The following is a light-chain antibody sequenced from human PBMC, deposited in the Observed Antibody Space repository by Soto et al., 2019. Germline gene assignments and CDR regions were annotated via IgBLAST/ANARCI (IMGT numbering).Light chain of an antibody. J-gene: IGKJ5*01. CDR3: QQSYSTPIT. CDR2: WAS. Sequence: DIVMTQSPDSLAVSLGERATINCKSRQSVLFSSNNKNYLAWYQQKPGQPPKLLIYWASTRESGVPNRFSGSGSGTDFTLTISSLQAEDVAVYYCQQSYSTPITFGQGTRLEIK. V-gene: IGKV4-1*01. CDR1: QSVLFSSNNKNY.